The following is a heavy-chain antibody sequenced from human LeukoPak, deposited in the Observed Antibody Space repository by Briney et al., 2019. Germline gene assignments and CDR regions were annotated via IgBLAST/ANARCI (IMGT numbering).Heavy chain of an antibody. CDR2: ISAYNGNT. Sequence: ASVKVSCKASGYTFTSYGISWVRQAPGQGLEWLGWISAYNGNTNYAQKLQGRVTMTTDTSTSTAYMELRSLRSDDTAVYYCARDYYDSSGKGLDYWGQGTLVTVSS. V-gene: IGHV1-18*01. J-gene: IGHJ4*02. D-gene: IGHD3-22*01. CDR1: GYTFTSYG. CDR3: ARDYYDSSGKGLDY.